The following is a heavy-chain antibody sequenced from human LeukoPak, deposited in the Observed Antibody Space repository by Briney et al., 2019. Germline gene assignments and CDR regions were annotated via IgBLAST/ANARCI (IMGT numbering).Heavy chain of an antibody. Sequence: SETPSLTCSVSGYLINSGFHWVWIRQPPGKGLEWIGSIHQSGKTYYKPSLKGRVTMSVDTSKNQFSLKLTSVTAADTAVYYCARDIDYGRHDYWGQGTLVIVSS. CDR3: ARDIDYGRHDY. D-gene: IGHD4-17*01. CDR1: GYLINSGFH. V-gene: IGHV4-38-2*02. J-gene: IGHJ4*02. CDR2: IHQSGKT.